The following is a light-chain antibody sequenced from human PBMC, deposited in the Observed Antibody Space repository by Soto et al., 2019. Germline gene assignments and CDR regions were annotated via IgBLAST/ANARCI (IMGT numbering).Light chain of an antibody. J-gene: IGKJ1*01. CDR2: GAS. Sequence: EIVMTQSPATLSVSPGERATLSCRANQSVSSNLAWYQQKPGQAPRLLIYGASTRATGIPARFSGSGSGTEFTLTISSLQSEDFAVYYCQQYNNWPPTWTFGQGTKVDIK. CDR1: QSVSSN. CDR3: QQYNNWPPTWT. V-gene: IGKV3-15*01.